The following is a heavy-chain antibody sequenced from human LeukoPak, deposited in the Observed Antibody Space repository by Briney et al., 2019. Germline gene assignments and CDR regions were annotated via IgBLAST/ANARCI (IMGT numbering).Heavy chain of an antibody. J-gene: IGHJ5*02. V-gene: IGHV4-59*01. CDR1: GGSISSDY. CDR2: IYYSGST. Sequence: SETLSLTCTVSGGSISSDYWSWIRQPPGKGLEWMGLIYYSGSTNYNPSLKSRVTISVDTSKNQFPLKLTSVTAADTAVYYCARQFDPWGQGTLVTVSS. CDR3: ARQFDP.